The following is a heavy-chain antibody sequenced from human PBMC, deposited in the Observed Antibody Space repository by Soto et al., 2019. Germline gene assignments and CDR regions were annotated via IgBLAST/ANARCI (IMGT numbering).Heavy chain of an antibody. D-gene: IGHD2-8*01. CDR2: IYCDGSNR. CDR3: ARAFCTNGVCYYFFDY. Sequence: LRLSCAASGFTFGTYAMHWVRQAPGKGLEWVAVIYCDGSNRYYGDAVKGRFTISRDNSKSTLYLQMSSLRAEDTAVYYCARAFCTNGVCYYFFDYWGHGTLVTVSS. J-gene: IGHJ4*01. CDR1: GFTFGTYA. V-gene: IGHV3-33*01.